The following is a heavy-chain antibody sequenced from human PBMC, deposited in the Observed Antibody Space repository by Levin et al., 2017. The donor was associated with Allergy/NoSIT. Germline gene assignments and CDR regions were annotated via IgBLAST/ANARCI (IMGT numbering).Heavy chain of an antibody. CDR1: GYTFTGYY. CDR2: INPNSGGT. Sequence: ASVKVSCKASGYTFTGYYMHWVRQAPGQGLEWMGWINPNSGGTNYAQKFQGRVTMTRDTSISTAYMELSRLRSDDTAVYYCARGHSSGWYPEWFDPWGQGTLVTVSS. J-gene: IGHJ5*02. CDR3: ARGHSSGWYPEWFDP. V-gene: IGHV1-2*02. D-gene: IGHD6-19*01.